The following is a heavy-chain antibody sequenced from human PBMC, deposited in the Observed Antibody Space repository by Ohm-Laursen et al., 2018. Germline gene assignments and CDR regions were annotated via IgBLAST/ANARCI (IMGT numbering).Heavy chain of an antibody. D-gene: IGHD3-10*01. J-gene: IGHJ3*01. CDR1: GASMSSNY. CDR2: IHTSGST. CDR3: AGRGF. V-gene: IGHV4-4*07. Sequence: GTLSLTCPVSGASMSSNYWTWIRQPAGKGLEWIGRIHTSGSTNYNPSLKSRVTMSVDTSKNQFSLKMTSVTAADTAVYYCAGRGFWGQGTMVTVSS.